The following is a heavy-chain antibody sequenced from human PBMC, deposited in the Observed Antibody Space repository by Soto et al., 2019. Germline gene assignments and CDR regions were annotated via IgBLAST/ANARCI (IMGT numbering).Heavy chain of an antibody. J-gene: IGHJ4*02. Sequence: QVQLVESGGGVVQPGRSLRLSCAASEFTFSSHAMHWVRQAPGKGLEWVAVISYDGSNNAYADSVKGRFTISRDNSKNTRFLQMSSLRVDDTAMYYCARGGMPDYWGQGTLVTVSS. CDR3: ARGGMPDY. V-gene: IGHV3-30-3*01. D-gene: IGHD2-2*01. CDR2: ISYDGSNN. CDR1: EFTFSSHA.